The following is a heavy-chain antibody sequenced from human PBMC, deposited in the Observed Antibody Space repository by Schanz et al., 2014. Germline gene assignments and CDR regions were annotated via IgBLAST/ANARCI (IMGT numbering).Heavy chain of an antibody. Sequence: VQLVQSGAEVKKPGASVKLSCAASGYTFTSYFLHWVRQAPGQGPEWMGIIHPSGGSTNYAQQFLGRLTMTRDTSTNTVYMNLSSLTSADTAVYYCARGFLASGGKTFDCWGQGTLVTVSS. CDR1: GYTFTSYF. CDR2: IHPSGGST. CDR3: ARGFLASGGKTFDC. V-gene: IGHV1-46*01. D-gene: IGHD1-26*01. J-gene: IGHJ4*02.